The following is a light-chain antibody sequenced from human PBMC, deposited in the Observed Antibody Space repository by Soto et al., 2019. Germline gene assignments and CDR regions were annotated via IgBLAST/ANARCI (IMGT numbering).Light chain of an antibody. CDR1: QSISSY. CDR2: AAS. CDR3: QQSYSTPRT. V-gene: IGKV1-39*01. J-gene: IGKJ5*01. Sequence: DIQTTQSPSSLSASVVDRLTITCRASQSISSYLNWYQQKPGKAPKLLIYAASSLQSGVPSRFSGSGSGTDFTLTISSLQTEDFATYYRQQSYSTPRTFGQGTRLEIK.